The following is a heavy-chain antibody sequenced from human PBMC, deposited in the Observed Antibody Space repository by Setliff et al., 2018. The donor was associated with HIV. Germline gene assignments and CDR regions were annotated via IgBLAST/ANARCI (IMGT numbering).Heavy chain of an antibody. J-gene: IGHJ5*01. V-gene: IGHV3-48*03. CDR2: ISIGSGGAI. D-gene: IGHD2-8*01. CDR1: GFTFRNYK. Sequence: PGGSLRLSCAASGFTFRNYKFNWVRQAPGRGLEWVSSISIGSGGAIDYADSVQGRFTISRDNSKNSLYLQMNSLRVEDTAVYYCARDYLYDSWGHGTLVTVSS. CDR3: ARDYLYDS.